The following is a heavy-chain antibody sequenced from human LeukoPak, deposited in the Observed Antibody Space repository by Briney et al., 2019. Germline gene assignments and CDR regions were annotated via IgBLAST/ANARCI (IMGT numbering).Heavy chain of an antibody. D-gene: IGHD3-22*01. Sequence: NPSETLSLTCAVYGGTFSGYYWSWLRQPPGKELEWIGEINHSGSTNYNPSLKSRVTISVATSKNQFSLKLSSVTAADTAVYYCARGGEDYYDSSGYDPFAYWGQGTLVTVSS. CDR2: INHSGST. CDR3: ARGGEDYYDSSGYDPFAY. V-gene: IGHV4-34*01. CDR1: GGTFSGYY. J-gene: IGHJ4*02.